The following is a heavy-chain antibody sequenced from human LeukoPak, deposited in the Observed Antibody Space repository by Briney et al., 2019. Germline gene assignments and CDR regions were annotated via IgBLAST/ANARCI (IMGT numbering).Heavy chain of an antibody. J-gene: IGHJ4*02. D-gene: IGHD6-13*01. CDR3: ARASSIGAAGLFDY. CDR1: GFTVSSNY. V-gene: IGHV3-53*01. CDR2: IYSGGTT. Sequence: PGGSLRLSCAASGFTVSSNYMNWVRQVPGKGLEWVSVIYSGGTTYYADSVKGRFIISRDNSKNTLYLQMNSLRAEDTAVYYCARASSIGAAGLFDYWGQGTLVTVSS.